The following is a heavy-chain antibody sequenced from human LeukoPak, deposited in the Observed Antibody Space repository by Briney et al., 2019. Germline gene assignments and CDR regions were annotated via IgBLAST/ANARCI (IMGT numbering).Heavy chain of an antibody. D-gene: IGHD6-13*01. Sequence: PGGSLRLSCEVSGFTFTHYAMTWVRQAPGKGLDWVSSISSSGGATYYADSVKGRFTISRDDSKNTLYLQMNSLKAEDTAVYYCAKDSSRRAADELDYWGQGTLVTVSS. CDR3: AKDSSRRAADELDY. J-gene: IGHJ4*02. CDR1: GFTFTHYA. V-gene: IGHV3-23*01. CDR2: ISSSGGAT.